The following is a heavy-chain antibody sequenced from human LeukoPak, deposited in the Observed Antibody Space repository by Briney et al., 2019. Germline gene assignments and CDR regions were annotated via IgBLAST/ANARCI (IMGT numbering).Heavy chain of an antibody. CDR1: GFTFSSYA. D-gene: IGHD3-9*01. CDR3: AKGYYDILTGYSYYFDY. CDR2: ISGSGGST. Sequence: GGSLGLSCAASGFTFSSYAMSWVRQAPGKGLEWVSAISGSGGSTYYADSVKGRFTISRDNSKNTLYLQMNSLRAEDTAVYYCAKGYYDILTGYSYYFDYWGQGTLVTVAS. V-gene: IGHV3-23*01. J-gene: IGHJ4*02.